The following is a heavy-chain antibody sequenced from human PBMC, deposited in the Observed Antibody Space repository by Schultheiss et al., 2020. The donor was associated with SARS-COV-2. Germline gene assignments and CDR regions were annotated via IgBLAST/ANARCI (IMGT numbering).Heavy chain of an antibody. CDR1: GFTFSDYY. CDR3: ARGGAPLSYYYYYYVDV. J-gene: IGHJ6*03. V-gene: IGHV3-11*06. Sequence: LSLTCAASGFTFSDYYMSWIRQAPGKGLEWVSSISSSSSYIYYADSVKGRFTISRDNAKNSLFLQMNSLRAEDTAVYYCARGGAPLSYYYYYYVDVWGKGTTVTVSS. CDR2: ISSSSSYI.